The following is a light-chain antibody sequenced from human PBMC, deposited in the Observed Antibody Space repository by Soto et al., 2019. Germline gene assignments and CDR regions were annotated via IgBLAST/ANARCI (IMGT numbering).Light chain of an antibody. CDR1: QRISTN. CDR3: QQYHNWPPYT. V-gene: IGKV3-15*01. Sequence: EIVMTQSPATLSVSPGERATLSCRASQRISTNLAWYQQKAGQAPRLLIYDASTRATGIPARFSGSGSGTGFTLTISSLQSEDFAVYYCQQYHNWPPYTFGQGTKVEIK. CDR2: DAS. J-gene: IGKJ2*01.